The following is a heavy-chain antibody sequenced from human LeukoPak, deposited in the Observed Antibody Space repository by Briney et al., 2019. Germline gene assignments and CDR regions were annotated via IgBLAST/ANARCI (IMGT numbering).Heavy chain of an antibody. CDR1: GFTFSSYA. D-gene: IGHD5-18*01. CDR2: ISGSGGST. J-gene: IGHJ4*02. Sequence: GGSLRLSCAASGFTFSSYAMSWVRQAPGKGLEWVSAISGSGGSTYYADSVKGRFTISRDNSKNTLYLQMNSLRAGDTAVYYCASGRVGYSYGLYYFDYWGQGTLVTVSS. CDR3: ASGRVGYSYGLYYFDY. V-gene: IGHV3-23*01.